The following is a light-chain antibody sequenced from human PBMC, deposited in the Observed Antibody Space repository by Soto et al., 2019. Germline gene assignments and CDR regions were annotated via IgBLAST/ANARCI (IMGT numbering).Light chain of an antibody. CDR1: QSVSSN. CDR2: DTS. J-gene: IGKJ2*01. Sequence: EIVMTQSPATLSLSPGERATLSCRASQSVSSNLVWYLQKPGQAPRLLIYDTSTRATNVPARFSGSGSETEFTLTISGLQSEDFGIYYCHQYNNWPPRNTFGQGTKLEIK. CDR3: HQYNNWPPRNT. V-gene: IGKV3-15*01.